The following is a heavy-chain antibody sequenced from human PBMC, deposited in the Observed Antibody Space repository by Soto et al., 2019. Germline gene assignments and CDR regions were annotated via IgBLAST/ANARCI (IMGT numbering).Heavy chain of an antibody. CDR1: AFSFRDYD. CDR2: LGAARDP. D-gene: IGHD1-26*01. V-gene: IGHV3-13*05. CDR3: ARAYLGRLPRRADYYYAMDV. J-gene: IGHJ6*02. Sequence: GGSLRLSCAASAFSFRDYDMHWVRQRKGKGLEWVSALGAARDPYYVGSVKGRFSVSRDNAQNSLFLQMNNLRVDDTAVYFCARAYLGRLPRRADYYYAMDVWGRGTTVTVSS.